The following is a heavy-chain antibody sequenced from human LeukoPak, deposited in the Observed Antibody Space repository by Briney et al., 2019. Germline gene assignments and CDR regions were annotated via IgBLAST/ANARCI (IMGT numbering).Heavy chain of an antibody. D-gene: IGHD2-2*01. V-gene: IGHV1-69*05. Sequence: SVKVSCKASGGTFSSYAISWVRQAPGLGLEWMGGIIPIFGTANYAQKFQGRVTITTDESTSTAYMELSSLRSEDTAVYYCARDGGYCSSTSCYDDAFDIWGQGTMVTVSS. CDR2: IIPIFGTA. CDR3: ARDGGYCSSTSCYDDAFDI. CDR1: GGTFSSYA. J-gene: IGHJ3*02.